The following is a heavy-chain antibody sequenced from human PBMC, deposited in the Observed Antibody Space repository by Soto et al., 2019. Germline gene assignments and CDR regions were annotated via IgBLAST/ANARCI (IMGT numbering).Heavy chain of an antibody. CDR2: IYYSGST. CDR3: ARQKASCSSTSCYGFDY. D-gene: IGHD2-2*01. V-gene: IGHV4-59*01. J-gene: IGHJ4*02. Sequence: PSETLSLTCTVSGGSISSYYWSWIRQPPGKGLEWIGYIYYSGSTNYNPSLKSRVTISVDTSKNQFSLKLSSVTAADTAVYYCARQKASCSSTSCYGFDYWGQGTLVTVSS. CDR1: GGSISSYY.